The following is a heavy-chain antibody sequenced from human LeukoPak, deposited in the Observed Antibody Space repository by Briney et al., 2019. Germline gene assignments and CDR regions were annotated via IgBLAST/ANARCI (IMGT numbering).Heavy chain of an antibody. J-gene: IGHJ4*02. D-gene: IGHD6-13*01. V-gene: IGHV3-23*01. CDR1: GFTFSSYA. CDR2: ISGSGGST. Sequence: GGSLRLSCAASGFTFSSYAMSWVRQAPGKGLEWVSAISGSGGSTYYADSVKGRFTISRDNSKNTLYLQMYSLRAEDTAVYYCAKGPHFAFGAGSSWYEDLYYFDYWGQGTLVTVSS. CDR3: AKGPHFAFGAGSSWYEDLYYFDY.